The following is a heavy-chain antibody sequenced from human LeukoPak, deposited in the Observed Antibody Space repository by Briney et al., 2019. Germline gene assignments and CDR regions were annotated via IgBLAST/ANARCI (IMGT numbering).Heavy chain of an antibody. D-gene: IGHD6-13*01. V-gene: IGHV3-11*01. Sequence: GGSLRLSCAASGFTFSDYYMSWIRQAPGKGLEWVSYISSSGSTIYYADSVKGRFTISRDNPKNTVFLQMNSLRVEDTAVYYCARLSSSWYDAFYYYYMDVWGKGTTVTVSS. CDR1: GFTFSDYY. CDR2: ISSSGSTI. J-gene: IGHJ6*03. CDR3: ARLSSSWYDAFYYYYMDV.